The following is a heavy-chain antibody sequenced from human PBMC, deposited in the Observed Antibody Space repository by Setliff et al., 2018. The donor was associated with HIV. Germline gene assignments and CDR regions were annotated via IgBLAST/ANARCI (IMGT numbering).Heavy chain of an antibody. CDR2: INPSGGST. V-gene: IGHV1-46*03. CDR1: GYTFTSYY. D-gene: IGHD3-22*01. J-gene: IGHJ3*02. Sequence: AASVKVSCKASGYTFTSYYMHWVRQAPGQGLEWMGIINPSGGSTSYAQKFQGRVTMTRDTSTSTVYMELSSLRSEDTAVYYCARVRSSKYYYDSSGYSADAFDIWGQGTMVTVSS. CDR3: ARVRSSKYYYDSSGYSADAFDI.